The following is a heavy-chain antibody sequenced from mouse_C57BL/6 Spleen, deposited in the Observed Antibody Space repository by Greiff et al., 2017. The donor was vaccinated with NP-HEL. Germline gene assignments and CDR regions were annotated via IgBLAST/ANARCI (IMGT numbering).Heavy chain of an antibody. CDR2: ISSGSSTI. CDR3: ANYDYLAY. V-gene: IGHV5-17*01. J-gene: IGHJ3*01. D-gene: IGHD2-4*01. Sequence: VQLKESGGGLVKPGGSLKLSCAASGFTFSDYGMHWVRQAPEKGLEWVAYISSGSSTIYYADTVKGRFTISRDNAKNTLFLQMTSLRSEDTAMYYCANYDYLAYWGQGTLVTVSA. CDR1: GFTFSDYG.